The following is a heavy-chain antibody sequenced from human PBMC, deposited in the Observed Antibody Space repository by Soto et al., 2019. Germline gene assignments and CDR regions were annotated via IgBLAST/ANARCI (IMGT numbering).Heavy chain of an antibody. V-gene: IGHV3-48*01. CDR3: ARDKGRSPLDY. CDR2: ISSSSRAI. J-gene: IGHJ4*02. Sequence: GGSLRLSCAASGFTFSSYSMNWARQAPGKGLEWISYISSSSRAIYYPDSVKGRFTISRDNAKNSLYLQMNSLRAEDTAVYYCARDKGRSPLDYWGQGTLVTVSS. D-gene: IGHD2-15*01. CDR1: GFTFSSYS.